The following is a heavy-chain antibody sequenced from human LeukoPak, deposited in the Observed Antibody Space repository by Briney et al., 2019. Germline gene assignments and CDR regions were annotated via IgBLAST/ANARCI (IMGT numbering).Heavy chain of an antibody. Sequence: GESLKISCNGSGYXFTSYWIGWVRQMPGKGLEWMGIIYPGDSDTRYSPSFQGQVTISADKSISTAYLQWSSLKASDTAMYYCARPPGRYYYDSSGYYSPYYFDYWGQGTLVTVSS. J-gene: IGHJ4*02. CDR2: IYPGDSDT. V-gene: IGHV5-51*01. CDR1: GYXFTSYW. D-gene: IGHD3-22*01. CDR3: ARPPGRYYYDSSGYYSPYYFDY.